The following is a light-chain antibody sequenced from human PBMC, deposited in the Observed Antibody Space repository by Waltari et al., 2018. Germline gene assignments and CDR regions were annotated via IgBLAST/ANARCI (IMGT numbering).Light chain of an antibody. CDR1: QSISSY. Sequence: EIVLTQSPATLSVSPGERVTLSCRASQSISSYLAWYQQKPGQAPRLLIYDASNRATGIPARFSGSGSGTDFTLIISSLEPEDFAVYSCQQRSIWPLTFGQGTRLEIK. J-gene: IGKJ5*01. CDR2: DAS. CDR3: QQRSIWPLT. V-gene: IGKV3-11*01.